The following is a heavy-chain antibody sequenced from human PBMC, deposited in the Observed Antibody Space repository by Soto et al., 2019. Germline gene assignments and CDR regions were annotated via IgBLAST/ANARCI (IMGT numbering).Heavy chain of an antibody. CDR2: IYPNDSDN. V-gene: IGHV5-51*01. CDR3: ARLGYCSDAYCYVPYYYFNMDV. J-gene: IGHJ6*03. Sequence: PGESLKISCKGSGYSFTSYWISWVRQMPGKGLEWMGIIYPNDSDNRYSPSFQGHVTMSADKSISTAYLQWSSLKASDTATYYCARLGYCSDAYCYVPYYYFNMDVWGKGTTVTVSS. CDR1: GYSFTSYW. D-gene: IGHD2-2*01.